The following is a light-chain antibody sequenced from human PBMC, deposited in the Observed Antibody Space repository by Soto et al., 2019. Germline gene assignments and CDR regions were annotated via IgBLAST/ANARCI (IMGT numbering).Light chain of an antibody. CDR3: QQYGSSQFT. J-gene: IGKJ3*01. Sequence: EIVLTQSPGTLSFSPGERATLSCRASQSVSSSYLAWYQQKPGQAPRLLIYGASSRATGIPDRFSGSGSGTDFTLTISRLEPEDFAVYYCQQYGSSQFTFGPGTKVDIK. V-gene: IGKV3-20*01. CDR2: GAS. CDR1: QSVSSSY.